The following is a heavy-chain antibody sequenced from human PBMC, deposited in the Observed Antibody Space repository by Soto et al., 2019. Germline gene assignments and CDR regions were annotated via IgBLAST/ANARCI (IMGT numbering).Heavy chain of an antibody. CDR3: ARHYSSGSRNWFDP. J-gene: IGHJ5*02. V-gene: IGHV4-39*01. D-gene: IGHD6-19*01. Sequence: SETLSLTCSVSGGSINSSSYFWGWVRQPPGKGLEWIGSIYYSGSTYYNPSLRSLVTISVDTSKNQFSLKLSSVTAADTAVFYCARHYSSGSRNWFDPWGQGTLVTVS. CDR1: GGSINSSSYF. CDR2: IYYSGST.